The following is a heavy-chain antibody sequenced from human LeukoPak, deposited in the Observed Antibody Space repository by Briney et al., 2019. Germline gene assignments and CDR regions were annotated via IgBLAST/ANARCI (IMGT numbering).Heavy chain of an antibody. J-gene: IGHJ4*02. Sequence: SGRSLRLSCAASGFTFDDYAMHWVRQAPGKGLEWVSGISWNSGSIGYADSVKGRFTISRDNSKNTLYLQMNSLRAEDTAVYYCASGWGIHGPWGYYFDYWGQGTLVTVSS. CDR1: GFTFDDYA. V-gene: IGHV3-9*01. D-gene: IGHD3-16*01. CDR2: ISWNSGSI. CDR3: ASGWGIHGPWGYYFDY.